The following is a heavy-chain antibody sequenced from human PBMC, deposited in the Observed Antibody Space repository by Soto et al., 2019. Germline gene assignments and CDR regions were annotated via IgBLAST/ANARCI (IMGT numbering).Heavy chain of an antibody. V-gene: IGHV4-34*01. CDR1: GGSFSGYY. Sequence: QVQLQQWGAGLLKPSETLSLTCAVYGGSFSGYYWSWIRQPPGKGLERIGEINHSGSTNYNPSLKSRVTISEDTSKNQFSLKLSSVTAADTAVYYCASVYSSSWYEGPTHAFDIWGQGTRVTVSS. CDR3: ASVYSSSWYEGPTHAFDI. CDR2: INHSGST. J-gene: IGHJ3*02. D-gene: IGHD6-13*01.